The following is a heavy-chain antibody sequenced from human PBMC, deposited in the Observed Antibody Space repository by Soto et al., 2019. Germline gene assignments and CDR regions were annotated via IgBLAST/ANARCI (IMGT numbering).Heavy chain of an antibody. CDR2: ISGSGGST. Sequence: PGGSLRLSCAASGFTFSSYAMSWVRQAPGKGLEWVSAISGSGGSTYYADSVKGRFTISRDNSKNTLFLQMNSLRAEDTAVYYCARQEVVVVAVYYYYGMDVWGQGTTVTVSS. V-gene: IGHV3-23*01. CDR3: ARQEVVVVAVYYYYGMDV. J-gene: IGHJ6*02. CDR1: GFTFSSYA. D-gene: IGHD2-15*01.